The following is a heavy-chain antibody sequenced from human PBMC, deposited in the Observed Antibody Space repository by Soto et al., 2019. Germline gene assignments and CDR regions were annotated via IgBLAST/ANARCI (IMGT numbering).Heavy chain of an antibody. CDR2: IRPDGSIT. V-gene: IGHV3-74*01. CDR1: GFLFRSYW. D-gene: IGHD1-1*01. CDR3: VRGTSAWKGVDV. Sequence: EVQLGESGGDLVQPGESLRLSCVPSGFLFRSYWMHWVRQTPAKGLVWVSEIRPDGSITNYADSVTGRFTMSRDNAKNALYLQMNSLRVEDTAVYYCVRGTSAWKGVDVWGQGTTVIVSS. J-gene: IGHJ6*02.